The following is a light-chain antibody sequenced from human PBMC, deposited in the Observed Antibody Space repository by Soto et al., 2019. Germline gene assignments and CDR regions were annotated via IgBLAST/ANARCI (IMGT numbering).Light chain of an antibody. CDR1: NIGSKS. V-gene: IGLV3-21*02. CDR2: DDR. Sequence: SYELTQPPSLSVVPGQTSRISCGGNNIGSKSVHWYQQKPGRAPVLVVYDDRDRTSGIPERFSGSNSGGTATLTISRVEVGDEDDYWCQVWDSSSANVVFGGGTKLTVL. J-gene: IGLJ2*01. CDR3: QVWDSSSANVV.